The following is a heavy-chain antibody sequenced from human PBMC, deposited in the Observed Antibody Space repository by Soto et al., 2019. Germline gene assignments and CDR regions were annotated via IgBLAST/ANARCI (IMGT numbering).Heavy chain of an antibody. CDR3: IQSRCGGDCLQSYASYYYYGMYV. D-gene: IGHD2-21*02. V-gene: IGHV2-5*02. CDR2: IYWDNDK. CDR1: AFSLSTGGVG. J-gene: IGHJ6*02. Sequence: QITLKESGPTLVKPTQTLTLTCTFSAFSLSTGGVGVGWIRQPPGKALEWLALIYWDNDKRYSPSLRSRLTITKYTSKNQVVLTMTNMDPVDTATYYCIQSRCGGDCLQSYASYYYYGMYVWGQGTTVTVSS.